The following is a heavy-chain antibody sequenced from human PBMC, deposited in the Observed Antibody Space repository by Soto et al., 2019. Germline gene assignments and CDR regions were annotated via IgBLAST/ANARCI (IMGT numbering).Heavy chain of an antibody. D-gene: IGHD5-18*01. J-gene: IGHJ5*02. CDR2: IYHRGST. CDR1: GGSISGYY. Sequence: PSETLSLTCTVSGGSISGYYWAWIRQAPGKGLEWIGYIYHRGSTNYNPSLKRRVTISVDTSKNQLSLNLSSVTAADTAVYYCARDKIFSDTPMVRWFDPRGQGPLVTVSS. V-gene: IGHV4-59*01. CDR3: ARDKIFSDTPMVRWFDP.